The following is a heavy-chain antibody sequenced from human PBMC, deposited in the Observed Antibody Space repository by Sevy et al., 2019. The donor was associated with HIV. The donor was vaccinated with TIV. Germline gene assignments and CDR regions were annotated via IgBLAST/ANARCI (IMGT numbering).Heavy chain of an antibody. Sequence: GGSLRLSCAASGFSFSNYVMFWVRQAPGKGLEWVSSISGTGLSSYYIDSVKGRLTISRANSKNMVYLQMNSPRAEEAAVYYCVRVGRTPPYHGILDNWGQGTLVTVSS. CDR3: VRVGRTPPYHGILDN. V-gene: IGHV3-23*01. CDR2: ISGTGLSS. D-gene: IGHD1-20*01. J-gene: IGHJ4*02. CDR1: GFSFSNYV.